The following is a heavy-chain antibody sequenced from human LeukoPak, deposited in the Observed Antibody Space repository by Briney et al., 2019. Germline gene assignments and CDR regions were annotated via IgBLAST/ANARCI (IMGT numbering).Heavy chain of an antibody. J-gene: IGHJ4*02. CDR3: AKEPNLSIATSGMYFDY. Sequence: PGGSLRLSCAASGFTFSSYAMSWVRQAPGKGLEWVSAISGSGGSTYYADSVKGRFTISRDNSKNTLYLQMNSLRAEDTAVYYCAKEPNLSIATSGMYFDYWGQGTLVTVSS. V-gene: IGHV3-23*01. CDR2: ISGSGGST. D-gene: IGHD6-13*01. CDR1: GFTFSSYA.